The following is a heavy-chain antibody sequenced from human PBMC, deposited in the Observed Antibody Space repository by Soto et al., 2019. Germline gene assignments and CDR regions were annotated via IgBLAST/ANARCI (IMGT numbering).Heavy chain of an antibody. Sequence: TLSLTCTVSGGSGIRGIYFWGWIRQPPGKGLEWIGYIYYSGSTNYNPSLKSRVTISVDTSKNQFSLKLSSVTAADTAVYYCARAYIGSYFDYWGQGTLVTVSS. CDR3: ARAYIGSYFDY. J-gene: IGHJ4*02. V-gene: IGHV4-61*01. CDR2: IYYSGST. CDR1: GGSGIRGIYF. D-gene: IGHD1-26*01.